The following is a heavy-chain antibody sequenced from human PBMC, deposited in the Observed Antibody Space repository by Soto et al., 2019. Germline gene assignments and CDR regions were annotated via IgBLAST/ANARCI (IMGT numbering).Heavy chain of an antibody. Sequence: GGSLRLSCAASGFTFSSYAMSWVRQAPGKGLEWVSAISGSGGSTYYADSVKGRFTISRDNSKNTLYLQMNSLRAEDTAVYYCAKDGSGFLGYSSGWYYFDYWGQGTLVTVSS. CDR1: GFTFSSYA. CDR3: AKDGSGFLGYSSGWYYFDY. J-gene: IGHJ4*02. V-gene: IGHV3-23*01. CDR2: ISGSGGST. D-gene: IGHD6-19*01.